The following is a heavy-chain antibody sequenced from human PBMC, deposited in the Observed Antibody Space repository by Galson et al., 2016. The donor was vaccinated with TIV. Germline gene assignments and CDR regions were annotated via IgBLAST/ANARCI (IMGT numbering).Heavy chain of an antibody. J-gene: IGHJ4*02. Sequence: SLRLSCAASGFIVSGKYMNWVRQAPGKGLEWVSVIYSGGDTYYTDSVRGRFTISRDTSKNALYLQMNSLRAEDTAVYYCARDPDGVYGDFVDFWDQGTLVTVSS. D-gene: IGHD4-17*01. CDR2: IYSGGDT. CDR3: ARDPDGVYGDFVDF. CDR1: GFIVSGKY. V-gene: IGHV3-53*01.